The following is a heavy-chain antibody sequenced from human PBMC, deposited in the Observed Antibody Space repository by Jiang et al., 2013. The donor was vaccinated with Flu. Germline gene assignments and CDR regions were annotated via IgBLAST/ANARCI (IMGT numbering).Heavy chain of an antibody. J-gene: IGHJ3*02. Sequence: GAEVKKPGSSVKVSCKASGGTFSSYAISWVRQAPGQGLEWMGGIIPIFGTANYAQKFQGRVTITADESTSTAYMELSSLRSEDTAVYYCASATLLYDVEMATSGDAFDIWGQGTMVTVSS. CDR1: GGTFSSYA. CDR2: IIPIFGTA. CDR3: ASATLLYDVEMATSGDAFDI. D-gene: IGHD5-24*01. V-gene: IGHV1-69*01.